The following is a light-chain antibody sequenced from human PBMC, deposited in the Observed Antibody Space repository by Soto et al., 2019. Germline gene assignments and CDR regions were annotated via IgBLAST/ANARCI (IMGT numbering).Light chain of an antibody. Sequence: KMTQSPSTLSASVGDRVAISCRASQTISYWLAWYQQKPGKAPKLLIYDASSLERGVPSRFSGSRSGTEFTLTISSLQPDDFATYYCQQYNSYSWTFGQGTKVDIK. CDR3: QQYNSYSWT. J-gene: IGKJ1*01. CDR1: QTISYW. CDR2: DAS. V-gene: IGKV1-5*01.